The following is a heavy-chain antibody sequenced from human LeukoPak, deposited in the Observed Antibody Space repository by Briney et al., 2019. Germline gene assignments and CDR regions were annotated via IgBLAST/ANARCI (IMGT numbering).Heavy chain of an antibody. CDR2: ISSSSSYT. Sequence: GGSLRLSCAASGFTFSDYYMSWIRQAPGKGLEWVSYISSSSSYTNYADSVKGRFTISRDNAKNSLYLQMNSLRAEDTAVCYCARETIVGPGRAFDIWGQGTMVTVSS. CDR1: GFTFSDYY. CDR3: ARETIVGPGRAFDI. D-gene: IGHD3-10*01. V-gene: IGHV3-11*06. J-gene: IGHJ3*02.